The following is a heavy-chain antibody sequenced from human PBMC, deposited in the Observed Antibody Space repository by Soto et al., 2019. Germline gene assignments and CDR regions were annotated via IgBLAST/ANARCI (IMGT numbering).Heavy chain of an antibody. Sequence: PGGSLRLSCAASGFTVSSNYMSWVRQAPGKGLEWVSAISGSGGSTYYADSVKGRFTISRDNSKNTLYLQMNSLRAEDTAVYYCAKGRTPHIVATISFDYWGQGTLVTVSS. CDR2: ISGSGGST. CDR1: GFTVSSNY. D-gene: IGHD5-12*01. CDR3: AKGRTPHIVATISFDY. V-gene: IGHV3-23*01. J-gene: IGHJ4*02.